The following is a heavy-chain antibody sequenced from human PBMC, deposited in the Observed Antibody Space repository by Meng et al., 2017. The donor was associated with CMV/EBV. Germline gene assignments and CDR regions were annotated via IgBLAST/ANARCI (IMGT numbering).Heavy chain of an antibody. CDR1: GFTFSSYA. CDR3: ARVLQVVVAATEGGMDV. V-gene: IGHV3-30*04. D-gene: IGHD2-15*01. J-gene: IGHJ6*02. CDR2: ISYDGSNK. Sequence: GGSLRLSCAASGFTFSSYAMHWVRQAPGKGLEWVAVISYDGSNKYYADSVKGRFTISRDNSKNTLYLQMNSLRAEDTAVYYCARVLQVVVAATEGGMDVWGQGTTVTVSS.